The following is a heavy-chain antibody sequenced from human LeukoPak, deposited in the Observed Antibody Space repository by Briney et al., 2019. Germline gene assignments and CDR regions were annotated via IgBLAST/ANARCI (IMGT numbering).Heavy chain of an antibody. J-gene: IGHJ6*03. CDR2: IYYSGST. Sequence: SETLSLTCTVSGGSISSSSYYWSWIRQPPGKGLEWIGYIYYSGSTNYNPSLKSRVTISVDTSKNQFSLKLSSVTAADTAVYYCARHPDIVVVPADYYYYYMDVWGKGTTVTVSS. D-gene: IGHD2-2*01. V-gene: IGHV4-61*05. CDR3: ARHPDIVVVPADYYYYYMDV. CDR1: GGSISSSSYY.